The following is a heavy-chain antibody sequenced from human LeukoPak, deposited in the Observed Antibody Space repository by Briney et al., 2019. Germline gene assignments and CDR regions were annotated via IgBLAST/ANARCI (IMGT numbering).Heavy chain of an antibody. CDR2: IYHTGST. V-gene: IGHV4-61*05. CDR1: GASISGSGYF. CDR3: ASRKLGNDY. J-gene: IGHJ4*02. D-gene: IGHD7-27*01. Sequence: SETLSLTCTVSGASISGSGYFWGWIRQPPGKGLEWIGYIYHTGSTSYSPSLNSRVTISADTSQNQFSLKLSSVTAADTAVYYCASRKLGNDYWGQGTLVTVSS.